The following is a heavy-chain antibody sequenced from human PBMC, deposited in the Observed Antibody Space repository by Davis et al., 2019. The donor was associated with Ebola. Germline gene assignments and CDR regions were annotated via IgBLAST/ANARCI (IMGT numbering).Heavy chain of an antibody. CDR1: GYSFSSYW. CDR2: IYPGDADT. J-gene: IGHJ4*02. V-gene: IGHV5-51*01. Sequence: GESLKISCKGSGYSFSSYWIGWVRQMPGKGLEWMRIIYPGDADTRYSSSFQGQVTISADKSISTAYLQWSSLKASDTAMFYCARSVDTAKENFDYWGQGTLVTVSS. D-gene: IGHD5-18*01. CDR3: ARSVDTAKENFDY.